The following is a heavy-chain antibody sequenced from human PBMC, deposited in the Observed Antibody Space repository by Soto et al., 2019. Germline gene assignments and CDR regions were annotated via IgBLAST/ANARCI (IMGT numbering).Heavy chain of an antibody. V-gene: IGHV4-59*08. Sequence: QVQLQESGPGLVKPSETLSLTCTVSGGSITNYYCSWFRQPPGKGLEWIGYINYDGYSAYNLSLRRRVTLSMDEAKTHFSLMLESVTATDTAVYYCARHGFGPLHGLVDVWGAGTTVIVTS. J-gene: IGHJ6*04. CDR3: ARHGFGPLHGLVDV. CDR2: INYDGYS. CDR1: GGSITNYY. D-gene: IGHD3-10*01.